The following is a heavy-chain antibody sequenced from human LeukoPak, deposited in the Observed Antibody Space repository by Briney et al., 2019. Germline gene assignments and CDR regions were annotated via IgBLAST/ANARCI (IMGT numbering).Heavy chain of an antibody. CDR3: ARSGSYAGFFDY. D-gene: IGHD1-26*01. V-gene: IGHV4-59*01. CDR1: GGSISSYY. Sequence: SETLSLTCTVSGGSISSYYWSWIRQPPGKGLEWIGYIYYSGTTNNNPSLKSRVTISVDTSKNQFSLKLSSVTAADTAVYYCARSGSYAGFFDYWGQGTLVTVPS. CDR2: IYYSGTT. J-gene: IGHJ4*02.